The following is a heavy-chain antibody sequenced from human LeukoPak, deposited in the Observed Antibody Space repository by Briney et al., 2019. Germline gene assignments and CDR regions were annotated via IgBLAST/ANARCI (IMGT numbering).Heavy chain of an antibody. V-gene: IGHV4-39*01. D-gene: IGHD3-10*01. J-gene: IGHJ4*02. Sequence: SETLSLTCAVSGGSLSGSRDFWGWIRQPPGKGLEWIGSIYYSGNTYYNPSLKSRVTISVDTSKNQFSLKLSSVTAADTAVYYCARLKEGIDYWGQGTLVTVSS. CDR3: ARLKEGIDY. CDR1: GGSLSGSRDF. CDR2: IYYSGNT.